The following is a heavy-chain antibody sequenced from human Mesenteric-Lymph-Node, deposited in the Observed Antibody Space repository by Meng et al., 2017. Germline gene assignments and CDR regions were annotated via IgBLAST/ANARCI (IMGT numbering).Heavy chain of an antibody. Sequence: EVQLVGSGGGLVQPGGSLRLSCAASGFSFSNYWMHWVRQAPGKGLVWVSFINTDGSNTAYADSVKGRFTISRDNAKNTLYLQMNSLRVEDTAVYYCARDTPGLLFDYWGQGTLVTVSS. J-gene: IGHJ4*02. CDR2: INTDGSNT. CDR1: GFSFSNYW. D-gene: IGHD5-18*01. CDR3: ARDTPGLLFDY. V-gene: IGHV3-74*01.